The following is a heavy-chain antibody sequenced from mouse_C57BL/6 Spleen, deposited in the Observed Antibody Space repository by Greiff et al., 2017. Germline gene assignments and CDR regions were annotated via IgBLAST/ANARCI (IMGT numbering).Heavy chain of an antibody. CDR1: GYTFTSYW. J-gene: IGHJ2*01. Sequence: QVQLQQPGAELVMPGASVKLSCKASGYTFTSYWMHWVKQRPGQGLEWIGEIDPSDSYTNYNQKFKGKSTLPVDKSSSTAYMQLSSLTSEDSAVYYCARRIDPSYYFDYWGQGTTLTVSS. CDR2: IDPSDSYT. CDR3: ARRIDPSYYFDY. V-gene: IGHV1-69*01.